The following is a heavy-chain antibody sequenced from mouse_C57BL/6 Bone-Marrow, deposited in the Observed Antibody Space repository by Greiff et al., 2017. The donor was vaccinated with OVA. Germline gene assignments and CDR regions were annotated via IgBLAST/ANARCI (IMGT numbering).Heavy chain of an antibody. CDR1: GYTFTTYP. V-gene: IGHV1-47*01. D-gene: IGHD2-1*01. CDR3: ARGGNYWYYFDY. Sequence: VKLLESGAELVKPGASVKMSCKASGYTFTTYPIEWVKQTHGKSLEWIGNFHPYNDDTEYNEKFKNKATLTVEKSYSTVYLELSRLTSDDSSVYYCARGGNYWYYFDYWGQGTTLTVSS. J-gene: IGHJ2*01. CDR2: FHPYNDDT.